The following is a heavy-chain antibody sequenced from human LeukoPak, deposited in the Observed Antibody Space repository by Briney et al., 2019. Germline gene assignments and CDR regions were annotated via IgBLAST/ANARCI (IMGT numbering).Heavy chain of an antibody. CDR2: INPSGGST. CDR3: ARDVQLQYYFDY. Sequence: GASVKVSCKASGYIFTTYYMHWVRQAPGQGLEWMGIINPSGGSTSYAQKFQGRVTMTRDMSTSTVYMELSSLRSEDTAVYYCARDVQLQYYFDYWGQGTLVTVSS. CDR1: GYIFTTYY. D-gene: IGHD5-18*01. J-gene: IGHJ4*02. V-gene: IGHV1-46*01.